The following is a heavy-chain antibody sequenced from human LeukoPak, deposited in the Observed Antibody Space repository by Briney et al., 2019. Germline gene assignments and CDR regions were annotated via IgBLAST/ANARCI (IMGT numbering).Heavy chain of an antibody. J-gene: IGHJ4*02. CDR2: IYFIGST. V-gene: IGHV4-59*08. Sequence: PSETLSLTCTVSVRSIRSYYWSWIRQPPGKGLEWIGYIYFIGSTNYNPSLNSRVTISVDTSKNQFSMKLSSVTAADTAEYYCAIHFYDFGRGYIGGFDYWGQGTLVSVSS. CDR1: VRSIRSYY. CDR3: AIHFYDFGRGYIGGFDY. D-gene: IGHD3-3*01.